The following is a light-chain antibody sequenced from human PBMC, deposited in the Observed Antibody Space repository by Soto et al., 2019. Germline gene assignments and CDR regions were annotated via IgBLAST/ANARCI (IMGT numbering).Light chain of an antibody. Sequence: ETVMTQSPATLSVSPGERATLSCRASQSLSSSWLAWYQQKPGQAPRLLIYGASSRATGIPDRFSGSGSGTDFTLTISRLEPEDFAVYYCHQYDSWTFGQGTKVDIK. J-gene: IGKJ1*01. CDR1: QSLSSSW. CDR3: HQYDSWT. V-gene: IGKV3-20*01. CDR2: GAS.